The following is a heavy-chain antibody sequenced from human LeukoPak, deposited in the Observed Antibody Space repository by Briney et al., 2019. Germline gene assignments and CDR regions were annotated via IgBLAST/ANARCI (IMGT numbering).Heavy chain of an antibody. CDR2: IWYDGSNK. D-gene: IGHD4-17*01. CDR1: GFTFSSYG. CDR3: ARDYGDYVAAFDY. V-gene: IGHV3-33*01. Sequence: WGSLRLSCAASGFTFSSYGMHWVRQAPGKGLEWVAVIWYDGSNKYYADSVKGRFTISRDNSKNTLYLQMNSLRAEDTAVYYCARDYGDYVAAFDYWGQGTLVTVSS. J-gene: IGHJ4*02.